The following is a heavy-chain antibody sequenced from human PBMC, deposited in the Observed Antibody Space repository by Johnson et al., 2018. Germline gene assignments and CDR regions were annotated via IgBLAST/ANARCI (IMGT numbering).Heavy chain of an antibody. CDR2: IKQDGSEK. Sequence: EVQLVESGGGLVQPGGSLRLSCAASGFTFSSYWMSWVRQAPGKGLEWVANIKQDGSEKYYVDSVKDRFTISRDNAKNSLYLQMNSLRAEDTAVYYCARDWKVLXGSGXYXAFDIWGQGTMVTVSS. V-gene: IGHV3-7*01. CDR1: GFTFSSYW. J-gene: IGHJ3*02. CDR3: ARDWKVLXGSGXYXAFDI. D-gene: IGHD3-10*01.